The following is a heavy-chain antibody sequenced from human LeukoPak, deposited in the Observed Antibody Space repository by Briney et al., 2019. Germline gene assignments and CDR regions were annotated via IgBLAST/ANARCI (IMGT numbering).Heavy chain of an antibody. Sequence: SETLPLTCTVSGGSISSSSYYWGWIRQPPGKGLEWIGSIYYSGSTYYNPSLKSRVTISVDTSKNQFSLKLSSVTAADTAVYYCASSADLRFLEWLYDYWGQGTLVTVSS. V-gene: IGHV4-39*01. J-gene: IGHJ4*02. CDR1: GGSISSSSYY. D-gene: IGHD3-3*01. CDR2: IYYSGST. CDR3: ASSADLRFLEWLYDY.